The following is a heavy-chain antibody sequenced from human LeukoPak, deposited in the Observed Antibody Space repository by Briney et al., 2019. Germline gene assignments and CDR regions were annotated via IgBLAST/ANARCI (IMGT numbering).Heavy chain of an antibody. V-gene: IGHV4-61*01. CDR2: IYYSGST. Sequence: PSETLSLTCAVSGGSVSSGSYYWSWIRQPPGKGLEWIGYIYYSGSTNYNPSLKSRVTISVDTSKNQFSLKLSSVTAVDTAVYYCARDTYYYDSSVYSSDYYYGMAVGAQGPTVTV. CDR1: GGSVSSGSYY. J-gene: IGHJ6*02. CDR3: ARDTYYYDSSVYSSDYYYGMAV. D-gene: IGHD3-22*01.